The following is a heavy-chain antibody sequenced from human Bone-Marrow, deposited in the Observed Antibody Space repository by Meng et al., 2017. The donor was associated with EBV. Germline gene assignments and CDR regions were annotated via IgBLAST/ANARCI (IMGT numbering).Heavy chain of an antibody. Sequence: QVQLQESGPGLVKPSGTLSRTCAVAGGSISSDNWWSWVRQPPGKGLEWIAEIYHGGSTNYNPSLKSRVTISVDKSKNHFSLQLSSVTAADTAVYYCARQFDFWSGFFGSEDYWGQGTLVTVSS. J-gene: IGHJ4*02. CDR2: IYHGGST. CDR1: GGSISSDNW. D-gene: IGHD3-3*01. CDR3: ARQFDFWSGFFGSEDY. V-gene: IGHV4-4*02.